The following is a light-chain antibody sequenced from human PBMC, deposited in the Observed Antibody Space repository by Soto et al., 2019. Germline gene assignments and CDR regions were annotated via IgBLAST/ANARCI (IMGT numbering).Light chain of an antibody. Sequence: EIQMTQSPSSLSASVGDRVAITCRTSQNIDTYLNWYHQKPGEAPKLLIYAASSLQNGVPVRFSGRGSGTGFTLTISGLQPEDFGTYYCQQSHSTPLTFGGGTKVEVQ. CDR3: QQSHSTPLT. CDR2: AAS. J-gene: IGKJ4*01. V-gene: IGKV1-39*01. CDR1: QNIDTY.